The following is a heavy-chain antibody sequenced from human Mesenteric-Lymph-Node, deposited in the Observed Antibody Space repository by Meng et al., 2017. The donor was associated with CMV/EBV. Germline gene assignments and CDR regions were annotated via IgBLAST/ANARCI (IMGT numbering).Heavy chain of an antibody. CDR3: ATPCLGYCSSTSPRGHYGMDV. V-gene: IGHV4-38-2*02. Sequence: SETLSLTCSVSGYSINSGYYWGWIRQPPGKGLEWIGSIYHSGGTYYNPSLKSRLTISVDTSKNQFSLKLSSVTAADTAVYYCATPCLGYCSSTSPRGHYGMDVWGQGTTVTVSS. CDR2: IYHSGGT. J-gene: IGHJ6*02. CDR1: GYSINSGYY. D-gene: IGHD2-2*01.